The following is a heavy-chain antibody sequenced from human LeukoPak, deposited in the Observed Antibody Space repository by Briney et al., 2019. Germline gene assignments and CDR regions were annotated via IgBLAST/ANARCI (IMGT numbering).Heavy chain of an antibody. D-gene: IGHD3-3*01. J-gene: IGHJ6*03. CDR2: INSDGSST. V-gene: IGHV3-74*01. CDR3: AGCITIFGVVYYYYMDV. Sequence: GGSLRLSCAASGFTFSSYWMHWVRQAPGKGLVWVSRINSDGSSTSYADSVKGRFTISRDNAKNTLYLQMNSLRAEDTAVYYCAGCITIFGVVYYYYMDVWGKGTTVTVSS. CDR1: GFTFSSYW.